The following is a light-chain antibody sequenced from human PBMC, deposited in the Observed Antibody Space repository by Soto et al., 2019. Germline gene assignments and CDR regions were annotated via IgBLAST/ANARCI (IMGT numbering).Light chain of an antibody. CDR2: SAS. J-gene: IGKJ5*01. V-gene: IGKV1-12*01. CDR3: QQAESFPST. Sequence: DIQMTQSPSSVSASVGDRVTITCRASQAISTWLAWYQQKPGKAPKLLVYSASSLQTGVPSRFSGSVSGTDFTLTISSVQLEDFATYYCQQAESFPSTFGQGTRLE. CDR1: QAISTW.